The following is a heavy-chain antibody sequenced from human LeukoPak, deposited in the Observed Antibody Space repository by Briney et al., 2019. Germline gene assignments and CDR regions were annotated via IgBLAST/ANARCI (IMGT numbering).Heavy chain of an antibody. CDR2: MYYSGST. V-gene: IGHV4-39*01. CDR1: GGSFSSSSYY. Sequence: PSETLSLTCTVSGGSFSSSSYYWGWIRQPPGKGLEWIGSMYYSGSTYYNASLRSRVTISVDTSKNQFSLKLSSATAADTAVYYCARHFDRDGYKSNAFDIWGQGTMVTVSS. CDR3: ARHFDRDGYKSNAFDI. J-gene: IGHJ3*02. D-gene: IGHD5-24*01.